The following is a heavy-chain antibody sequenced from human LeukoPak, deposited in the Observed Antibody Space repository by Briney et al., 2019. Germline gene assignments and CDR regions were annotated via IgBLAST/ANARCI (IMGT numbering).Heavy chain of an antibody. V-gene: IGHV1-69*04. J-gene: IGHJ3*02. Sequence: SVKVSCKASGGTFSSYAISWVRQAPGQGLEWMGRIIPILGIANYAQKFQGRVTITADKSTSTAYMELSSLRSEDTAVYYCASVDIVATIDREWRDAFDIWGQGTMVTVSS. CDR2: IIPILGIA. CDR3: ASVDIVATIDREWRDAFDI. CDR1: GGTFSSYA. D-gene: IGHD5-12*01.